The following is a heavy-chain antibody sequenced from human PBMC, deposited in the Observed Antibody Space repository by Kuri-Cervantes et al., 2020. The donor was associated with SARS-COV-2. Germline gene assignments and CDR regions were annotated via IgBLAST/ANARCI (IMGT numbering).Heavy chain of an antibody. V-gene: IGHV3-15*02. J-gene: IGHJ4*02. D-gene: IGHD3-16*02. Sequence: GGSLRLSGGSLRLSCAASGFTFSSYWMSWVRQAPGKGLEWVGRIKSKTDGGTTDYAAPVKGRFSISRDDSKNTLYLQMNSLKTEDTAVYYCSTGSLDYDSVWGRYRYSDYWGQGTLVTVSS. CDR1: GFTFSSYW. CDR3: STGSLDYDSVWGRYRYSDY. CDR2: IKSKTDGGTT.